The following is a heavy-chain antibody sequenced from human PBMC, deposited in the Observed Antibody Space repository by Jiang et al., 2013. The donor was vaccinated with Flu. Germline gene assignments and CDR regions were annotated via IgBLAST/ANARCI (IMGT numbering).Heavy chain of an antibody. CDR1: GGSFSGYY. CDR3: ARGPTAAITIFGVVIRGWFDP. V-gene: IGHV4-34*01. Sequence: LKPSETLSLTCAVYGGSFSGYYWSWIRQPPGKGLEWIGEINHSGSTNYNPSLKSRVTISVDTSKNQFSLKLSSVTAADTAVYYCARGPTAAITIFGVVIRGWFDPWGQGTLVTVSS. D-gene: IGHD3-3*01. CDR2: INHSGST. J-gene: IGHJ5*02.